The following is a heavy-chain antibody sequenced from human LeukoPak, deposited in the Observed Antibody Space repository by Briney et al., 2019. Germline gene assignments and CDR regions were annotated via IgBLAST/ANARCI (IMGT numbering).Heavy chain of an antibody. CDR2: MNPNSGNT. D-gene: IGHD6-19*01. Sequence: ASVKVSCKASGYTFTSYDIHWVRQATGQGLEWMGWMNPNSGNTGYAQKFQGRVTITRNTSISTAYMELSSLRSEDTAVYYCARAASKQWLVRGYYYYMDVWGKGTTVTVSS. CDR1: GYTFTSYD. J-gene: IGHJ6*03. CDR3: ARAASKQWLVRGYYYYMDV. V-gene: IGHV1-8*03.